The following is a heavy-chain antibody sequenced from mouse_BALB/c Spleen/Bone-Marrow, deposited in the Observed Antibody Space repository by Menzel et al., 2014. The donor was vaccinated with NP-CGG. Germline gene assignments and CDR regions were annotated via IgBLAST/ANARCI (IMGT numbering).Heavy chain of an antibody. CDR3: ARGIYYGGYFDY. D-gene: IGHD1-1*01. Sequence: EVQLQQSGPELVKPGASVKISRKASGYSFTGYYMHWVKQSHVKSLEWIGRINPYNGATSYNQNFKDKASLTVDKSSSTAYMELHSLTSEDSAVYYCARGIYYGGYFDYWGQGTPLPVSS. J-gene: IGHJ2*01. CDR2: INPYNGAT. CDR1: GYSFTGYY. V-gene: IGHV1-31*01.